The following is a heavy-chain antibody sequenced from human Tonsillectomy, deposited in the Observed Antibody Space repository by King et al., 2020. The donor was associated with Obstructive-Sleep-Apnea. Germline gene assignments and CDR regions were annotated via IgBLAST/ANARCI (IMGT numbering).Heavy chain of an antibody. D-gene: IGHD6-13*01. CDR1: GGSISSYY. Sequence: QLQESGPGLVKPSETLSLTCTVSGGSISSYYWSWIRHPPGKGLEWIGHIYYSGNTNYNPSLKCRLTISVDTSKNQFSLRLSSVTAADTAVYYCARVAIGDTSSWYGIWFDPWGQGTLVTVSS. J-gene: IGHJ5*02. CDR2: IYYSGNT. V-gene: IGHV4-59*01. CDR3: ARVAIGDTSSWYGIWFDP.